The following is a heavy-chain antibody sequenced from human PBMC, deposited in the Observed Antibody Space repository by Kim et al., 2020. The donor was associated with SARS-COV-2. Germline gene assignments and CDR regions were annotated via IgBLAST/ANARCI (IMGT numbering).Heavy chain of an antibody. CDR2: INPNSGRT. CDR1: RYTFTDYF. Sequence: ASVKVSCKASRYTFTDYFIQWVRQAPGQGLEWMGWINPNSGRTNYAQKFQGRVIMTRDTSISTAYMELNSLRSDDTAVYYCARFETGYSSSWYSDFWGQGTLITVSS. D-gene: IGHD6-13*01. J-gene: IGHJ4*02. V-gene: IGHV1-2*02. CDR3: ARFETGYSSSWYSDF.